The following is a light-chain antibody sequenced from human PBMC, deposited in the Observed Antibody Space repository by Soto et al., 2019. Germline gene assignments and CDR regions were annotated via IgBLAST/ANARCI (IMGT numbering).Light chain of an antibody. CDR1: QRVSSY. CDR2: DAS. V-gene: IGKV3-11*01. Sequence: EIVLTQSPATLSLSPGERATLSCRASQRVSSYVAWYQQKPGQAPRLLIYDASNRATGIPARFSGSGSGTDFALTISSLEPQDFAVYYCHQRSQWPLMYTFGQGTKLEIK. CDR3: HQRSQWPLMYT. J-gene: IGKJ2*01.